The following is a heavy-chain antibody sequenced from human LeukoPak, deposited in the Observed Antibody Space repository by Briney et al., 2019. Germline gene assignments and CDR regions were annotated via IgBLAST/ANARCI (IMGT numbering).Heavy chain of an antibody. CDR1: GGSISSSSYY. J-gene: IGHJ4*02. D-gene: IGHD3-22*01. Sequence: SETLSLTCTVSGGSISSSSYYWGWIRQPPGKGLEWIGSIYYSGSTYYNPSLESRVTISVDTSKNQFSLKLSSVTAADTAVYYCARLRITMIVVVIDYWGQGTLVTVSS. CDR2: IYYSGST. V-gene: IGHV4-39*01. CDR3: ARLRITMIVVVIDY.